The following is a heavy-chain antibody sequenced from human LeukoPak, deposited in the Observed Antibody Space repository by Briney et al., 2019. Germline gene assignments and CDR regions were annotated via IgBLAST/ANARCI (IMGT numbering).Heavy chain of an antibody. V-gene: IGHV1-2*02. Sequence: ASVKVSCKASGYTFTGNYMHWVRQAPGQGLEWMGWINPNSGGTNYAQKFQGRATMTRDTSISAAYMELSRLRSDDTAVYYCARDLAVAGTMVEFDYWGQGTLVTVSS. CDR3: ARDLAVAGTMVEFDY. CDR2: INPNSGGT. CDR1: GYTFTGNY. J-gene: IGHJ4*02. D-gene: IGHD6-19*01.